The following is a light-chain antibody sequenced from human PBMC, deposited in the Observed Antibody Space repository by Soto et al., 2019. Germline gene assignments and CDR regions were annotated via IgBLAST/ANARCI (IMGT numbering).Light chain of an antibody. Sequence: QSALTQPASVSGSPGQSITISCTGTSSDIGTYNYVSWHQQYPGNAPKLMIYEVNYRPSGVSTRFSGSKSDNTASLTISGLQAEDEGDYYCSSFTTSKTWVFGGGTKLTVL. V-gene: IGLV2-14*01. CDR2: EVN. CDR3: SSFTTSKTWV. J-gene: IGLJ3*02. CDR1: SSDIGTYNY.